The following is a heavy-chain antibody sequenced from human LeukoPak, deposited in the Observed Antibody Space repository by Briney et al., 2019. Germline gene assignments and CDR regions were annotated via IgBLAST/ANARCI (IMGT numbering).Heavy chain of an antibody. J-gene: IGHJ4*02. Sequence: GASVKVSCKASGYTFTSYGICWVRQAPGQGLEWMGWISAYNGNTNYAQKLQGRVTMTTDTSTSTAYMELRSLRSDDTAVYYCARDKGIAAAGTGSVDYWGQGTLVTVSS. V-gene: IGHV1-18*01. CDR3: ARDKGIAAAGTGSVDY. D-gene: IGHD6-13*01. CDR1: GYTFTSYG. CDR2: ISAYNGNT.